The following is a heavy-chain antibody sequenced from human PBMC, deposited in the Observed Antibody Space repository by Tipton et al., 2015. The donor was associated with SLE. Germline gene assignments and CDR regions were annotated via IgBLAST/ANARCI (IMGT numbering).Heavy chain of an antibody. CDR1: GGSVSSSSKY. CDR3: ARLHGYSYGLNWFDP. CDR2: ISYTGTTT. V-gene: IGHV4-39*07. J-gene: IGHJ5*02. D-gene: IGHD5-18*01. Sequence: TLSLTCTVSGGSVSSSSKYWAWIRQPPGKGLEWIGGISYTGTTTYYNSFLKSRVTMSVDTSKNQFSLRLTSVIAADTAVYYCARLHGYSYGLNWFDPWGQGTLISVSS.